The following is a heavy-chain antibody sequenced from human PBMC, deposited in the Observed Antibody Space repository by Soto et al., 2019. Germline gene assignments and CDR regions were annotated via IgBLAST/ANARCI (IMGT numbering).Heavy chain of an antibody. CDR3: ARDNNDFWSLYPLAFDY. D-gene: IGHD3-3*01. J-gene: IGHJ4*02. CDR1: GGSLTKYY. V-gene: IGHV4-4*07. CDR2: ISTSGNV. Sequence: SETLSLTCTVSGGSLTKYYWSWIRQPAGKGLEWIGRISTSGNVVSKASLRSRLTMSVDTSKNQFSLRLTSVTAADTAVYYCARDNNDFWSLYPLAFDYWGQGALVTGSS.